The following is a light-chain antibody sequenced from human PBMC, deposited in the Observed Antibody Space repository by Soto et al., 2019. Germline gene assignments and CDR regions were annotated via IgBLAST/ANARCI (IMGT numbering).Light chain of an antibody. V-gene: IGLV8-61*01. CDR2: STN. CDR1: SGSVSTSYY. J-gene: IGLJ3*02. CDR3: VLYMGSGIWV. Sequence: QTVVTQEPSFSVSPGRTVTLTCGLSSGSVSTSYYPSWYQQTPGQAPRTLIYSTNTRSSGVPDRFSGSILENKAALTITGAQADDESDYYCVLYMGSGIWVFGGGTKVTVL.